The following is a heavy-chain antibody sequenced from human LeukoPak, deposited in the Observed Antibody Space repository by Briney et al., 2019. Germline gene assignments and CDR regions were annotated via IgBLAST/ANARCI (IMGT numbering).Heavy chain of an antibody. Sequence: PGRSLSLSCAASGFTFSSYWMSWVRQAPGKGLEWVANIKQDGSEKYYVDSVKGRFTISRDNAKNSLYLQMNSLRAEDTAVYYCAGDRLPDGLPDYWGQGTLVTVSS. V-gene: IGHV3-7*01. CDR1: GFTFSSYW. CDR3: AGDRLPDGLPDY. CDR2: IKQDGSEK. J-gene: IGHJ4*02.